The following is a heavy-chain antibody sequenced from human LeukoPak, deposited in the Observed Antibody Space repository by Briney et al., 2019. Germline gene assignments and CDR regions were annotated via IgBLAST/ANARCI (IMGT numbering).Heavy chain of an antibody. CDR3: ARHAPILGAIVACDI. J-gene: IGHJ3*02. CDR2: IYYTGST. V-gene: IGHV4-39*01. Sequence: PSETLSPTCTVSGGSISSSSYYWGWIRQPPGKGLEWIGTIYYTGSTYYNPSLKSRVTMPVDTSMNQFSLKLSSVTAGDTAVYYCARHAPILGAIVACDIWGQGTMVTVSS. D-gene: IGHD1-26*01. CDR1: GGSISSSSYY.